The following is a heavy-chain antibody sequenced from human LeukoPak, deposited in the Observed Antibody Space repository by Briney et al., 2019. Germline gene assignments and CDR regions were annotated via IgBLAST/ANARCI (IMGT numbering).Heavy chain of an antibody. D-gene: IGHD2-2*01. V-gene: IGHV3-64D*06. J-gene: IGHJ5*02. CDR3: VKDQHCSTISCATRTGFDP. Sequence: GGSLRLSCSASGFTFSNYAMHWVRQAPGKGLEFVSGISSTGGSTNYPDSVKDRPSISRDNSKNTLYLQMTSLRADDTAVYYCVKDQHCSTISCATRTGFDPWGQGTSVTVSS. CDR1: GFTFSNYA. CDR2: ISSTGGST.